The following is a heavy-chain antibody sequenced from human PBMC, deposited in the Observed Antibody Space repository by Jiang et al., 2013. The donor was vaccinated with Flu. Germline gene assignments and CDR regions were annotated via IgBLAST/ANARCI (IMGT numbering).Heavy chain of an antibody. J-gene: IGHJ4*02. CDR2: IKSKTDGGTT. CDR3: TTDPRD. Sequence: QLVESGGGLVKPGGSLRLSCGAFGFTFSKTWMSWVRQAPGKGLEWVGRIKSKTDGGTTDYAAPVKGRFTVSRDDSKNTLYLQMSSLKTEDTAVYYCTTDPRDWGQGTLVTVSS. V-gene: IGHV3-15*01. CDR1: GFTFSKTW.